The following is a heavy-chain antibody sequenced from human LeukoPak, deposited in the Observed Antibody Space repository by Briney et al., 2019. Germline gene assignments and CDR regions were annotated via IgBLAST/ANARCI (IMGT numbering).Heavy chain of an antibody. V-gene: IGHV3-30*04. CDR1: GFTFSSYA. Sequence: GGSLRLSCAASGFTFSSYAMHWVRQAPGKGLEWVAVISYDGSNKYYADSVKGRFTISRDNSKNTLHLQMNNLRAEDTAVYYCVSFYETYWGRGTLVTVSS. CDR2: ISYDGSNK. D-gene: IGHD2-2*01. CDR3: VSFYETY. J-gene: IGHJ4*02.